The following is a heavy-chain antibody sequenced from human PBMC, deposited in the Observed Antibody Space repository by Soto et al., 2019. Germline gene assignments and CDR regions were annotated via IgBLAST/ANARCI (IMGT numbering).Heavy chain of an antibody. D-gene: IGHD1-1*01. Sequence: ASVKVSCKASGVTFSSYAISWVRQAPGQGLEWMGGIIPIFGTANYAQKFQGRVTITADESTSTAYMELSSLRSEDTAVYYCATTGSSLDYWGQGTLVTVSS. CDR3: ATTGSSLDY. CDR1: GVTFSSYA. CDR2: IIPIFGTA. V-gene: IGHV1-69*13. J-gene: IGHJ4*02.